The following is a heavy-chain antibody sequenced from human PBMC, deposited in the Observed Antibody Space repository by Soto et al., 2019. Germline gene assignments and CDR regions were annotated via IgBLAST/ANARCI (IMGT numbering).Heavy chain of an antibody. V-gene: IGHV4-39*07. CDR1: GGSIISSSYY. D-gene: IGHD4-17*01. Sequence: PSETLSLTCTVSGGSIISSSYYWVLIRQPPGKGLEWIGSIYYSGSTYYNPSLKSRVTISVDTSKNQFSLKLSSVTAADTAVYYCAKGTTVVIFFDYWGQGTLVTVSS. CDR3: AKGTTVVIFFDY. CDR2: IYYSGST. J-gene: IGHJ4*02.